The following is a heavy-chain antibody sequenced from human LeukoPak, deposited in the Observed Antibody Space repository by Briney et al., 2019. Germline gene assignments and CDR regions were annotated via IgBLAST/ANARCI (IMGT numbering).Heavy chain of an antibody. CDR2: IKQDGSEK. V-gene: IGHV3-7*04. CDR1: GFTFSRYW. J-gene: IGHJ4*02. Sequence: GGSLRLSCAASGFTFSRYWMNWVRQAPGKGREWVANIKQDGSEKYYVDSVKGRFTISRDNAKNSLYLQKNSLRAEDTAVFYCARDGSYYGSGSYGYWGQGTLVTVSS. D-gene: IGHD3-10*01. CDR3: ARDGSYYGSGSYGY.